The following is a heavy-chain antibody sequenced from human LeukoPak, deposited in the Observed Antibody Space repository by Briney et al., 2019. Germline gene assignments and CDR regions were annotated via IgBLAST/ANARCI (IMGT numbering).Heavy chain of an antibody. CDR1: GYTFTGYY. CDR2: INPNSGGT. J-gene: IGHJ6*03. V-gene: IGHV1-2*02. CDR3: ARGGRRVEGIYYYYYMDV. Sequence: ASVKVSCKASGYTFTGYYMHWVRQAPGQGLEWMGWINPNSGGTNYAQKFQGRVTMTRDTSISTAYMELSRLRSDDTAVYYCARGGRRVEGIYYYYYMDVWGKGATVTVSS. D-gene: IGHD1-1*01.